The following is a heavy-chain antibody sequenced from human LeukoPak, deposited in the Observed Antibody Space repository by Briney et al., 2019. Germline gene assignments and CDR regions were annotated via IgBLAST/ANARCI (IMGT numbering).Heavy chain of an antibody. J-gene: IGHJ4*02. V-gene: IGHV3-23*01. CDR2: ISGSGGST. CDR3: AKDRGGISVTIFGVVIRYFDY. Sequence: GGSLRLSCAASGFTFSNYAMSWVRQAPGKGLEWVSAISGSGGSTYYADSVKGRFTISRDNSKNTLYLQMNSLRAEDTAVYYCAKDRGGISVTIFGVVIRYFDYWGQGTLVTVSS. D-gene: IGHD3-3*01. CDR1: GFTFSNYA.